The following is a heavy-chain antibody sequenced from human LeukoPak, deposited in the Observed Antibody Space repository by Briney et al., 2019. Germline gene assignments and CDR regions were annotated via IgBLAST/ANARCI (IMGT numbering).Heavy chain of an antibody. V-gene: IGHV3-23*01. J-gene: IGHJ4*02. CDR1: GFTFSSYA. D-gene: IGHD5-18*01. CDR2: ISGSGGST. CDR3: AKDTPRYSYGQTSYDY. Sequence: QAGGSLRLSCAASGFTFSSYAMSWVRQAPGKGLEWVSAISGSGGSTYYADSVKGRFTISRDNSKNTLYLQMNSLRAEDTAVYYCAKDTPRYSYGQTSYDYWGQGTLSPSPQ.